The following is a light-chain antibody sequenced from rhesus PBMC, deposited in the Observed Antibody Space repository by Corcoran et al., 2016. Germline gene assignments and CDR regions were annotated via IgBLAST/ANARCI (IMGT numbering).Light chain of an antibody. V-gene: IGLV2-32*02. Sequence: QAALTQPRSVSGSPGQSVTIPCTSTSGDIGAHVSWYQQHPDTAPKLMIYVVNKRPSGVSDRFSGSKSGNTASLTISGLQAEDEADYYGSSDAGGDTRVLFGGGTRLTVL. J-gene: IGLJ3*01. CDR3: SSDAGGDTRVL. CDR2: VVN. CDR1: SGDIGAH.